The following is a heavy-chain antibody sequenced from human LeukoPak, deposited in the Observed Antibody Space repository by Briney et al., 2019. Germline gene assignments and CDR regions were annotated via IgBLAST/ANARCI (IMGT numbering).Heavy chain of an antibody. Sequence: GGSLRLSCAASGFTFSNAWMSWVPQAPGKGREWVGRIKNKTDGGTTDYAAPVKDRFTISRDDSKNTLYLQMNSLKTEDTAVYYCTTGVSGSSSWFDYWGQGTLVTVSS. CDR1: GFTFSNAW. V-gene: IGHV3-15*01. J-gene: IGHJ4*02. CDR2: IKNKTDGGTT. D-gene: IGHD6-13*01. CDR3: TTGVSGSSSWFDY.